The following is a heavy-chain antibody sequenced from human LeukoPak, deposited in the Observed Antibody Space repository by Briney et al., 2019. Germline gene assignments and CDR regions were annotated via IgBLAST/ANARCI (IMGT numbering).Heavy chain of an antibody. Sequence: ASVKVSCKVPGYTLSDLSMHWVRQAPGKGLEWMGGFDPEDGETIYAQKFRGRVTMTEGTSTDTAYMELSSLRSEDTAVYYCATSKGMITFGGVIVWGQGTLVTVSS. CDR2: FDPEDGET. D-gene: IGHD3-16*02. CDR3: ATSKGMITFGGVIV. CDR1: GYTLSDLS. J-gene: IGHJ4*02. V-gene: IGHV1-24*01.